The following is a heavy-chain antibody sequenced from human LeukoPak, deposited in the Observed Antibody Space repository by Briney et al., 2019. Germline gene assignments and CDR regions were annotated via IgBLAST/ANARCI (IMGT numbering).Heavy chain of an antibody. D-gene: IGHD2-2*01. CDR2: IYSSGST. V-gene: IGHV4-39*07. CDR1: GGSISSSYYY. Sequence: SETLSLTCTVSGGSISSSYYYWGWIRQPSGKGLEWIGSIYSSGSTYYNPSLKSRVTISVDTSKNQFSLRLSSVTAADTAVYYCARLQYCSGTSCYWFDPWGQGTLVTVSS. J-gene: IGHJ5*02. CDR3: ARLQYCSGTSCYWFDP.